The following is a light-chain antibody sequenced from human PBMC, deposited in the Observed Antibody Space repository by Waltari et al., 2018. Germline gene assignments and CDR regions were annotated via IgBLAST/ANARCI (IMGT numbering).Light chain of an antibody. CDR2: STS. Sequence: DIQMTQSPSSLSASVGDRVTITCRASQTITTYLNWYQQKPGKAPTLLIYSTSTVQSGGPSMFSGSGSRTDFTLTITTLQPEESATYYCQQSYNTPFTFGPGTKVRIK. V-gene: IGKV1-39*01. CDR3: QQSYNTPFT. J-gene: IGKJ3*01. CDR1: QTITTY.